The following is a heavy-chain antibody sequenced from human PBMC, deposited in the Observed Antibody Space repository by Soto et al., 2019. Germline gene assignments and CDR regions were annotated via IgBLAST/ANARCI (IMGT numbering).Heavy chain of an antibody. Sequence: ETLSLTCTVSGGSISSSNYYWGWIRQPPGKGLEWIGSIYYIGSTYSNPSLKSRVTISVDTSKNQFSLKLSSVTAADTAVYYCARLGILPGYPRWFDPWGQGTLVTVSS. J-gene: IGHJ5*02. D-gene: IGHD3-9*01. CDR1: GGSISSSNYY. V-gene: IGHV4-39*01. CDR2: IYYIGST. CDR3: ARLGILPGYPRWFDP.